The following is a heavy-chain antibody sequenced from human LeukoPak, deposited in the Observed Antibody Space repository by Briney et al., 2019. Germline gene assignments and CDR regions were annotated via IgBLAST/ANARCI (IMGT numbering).Heavy chain of an antibody. CDR2: INPDGNKK. CDR1: GLTFSSSW. CDR3: ARDLAYSRLDY. Sequence: PSGSLTLSCAVSGLTFSSSWLDWVRQAPGKGLEWVASINPDGNKKYSADSVKGRFTISRDNAENSLYLQMNSLRVEDTAFYYCARDLAYSRLDYWGQGMLGTVSS. V-gene: IGHV3-7*01. J-gene: IGHJ4*02. D-gene: IGHD5-18*01.